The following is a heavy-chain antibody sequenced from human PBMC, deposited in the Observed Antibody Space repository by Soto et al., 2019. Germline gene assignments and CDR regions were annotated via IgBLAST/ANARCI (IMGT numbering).Heavy chain of an antibody. CDR1: GGSIRGSY. Sequence: SETLSLTCSVSGGSIRGSYWSWIRQSPGKGLEWLGYSSHLQTTYYNSSFKSRLPLSIDRTSNQYSLSLSSMTAADKAVYYCARGGDYDSFDLGGQGIQVTVSS. J-gene: IGHJ4*02. D-gene: IGHD2-21*01. V-gene: IGHV4-59*04. CDR2: SSHLQTT. CDR3: ARGGDYDSFDL.